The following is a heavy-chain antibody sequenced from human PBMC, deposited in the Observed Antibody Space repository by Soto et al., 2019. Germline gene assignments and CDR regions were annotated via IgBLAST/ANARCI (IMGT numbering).Heavy chain of an antibody. CDR2: INPSGDST. CDR1: GYAFSGFY. V-gene: IGHV1-46*01. D-gene: IGHD3-10*01. CDR3: ARDWEFGF. J-gene: IGHJ4*02. Sequence: ASVKVSCKASGYAFSGFYMHWVREAPGQGLEWMGVINPSGDSTTYAQKFQGRLAMTKDTSTSTLYMELSSLRSEDTAVYYCARDWEFGFWGQGTLVTVSS.